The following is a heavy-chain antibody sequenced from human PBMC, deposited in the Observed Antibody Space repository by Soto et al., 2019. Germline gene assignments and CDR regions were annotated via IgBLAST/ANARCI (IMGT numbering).Heavy chain of an antibody. J-gene: IGHJ4*02. D-gene: IGHD3-22*01. V-gene: IGHV3-21*01. CDR3: ARGLYDSMVSFDY. CDR2: ISSSSSYI. Sequence: EVQLVESGGGLVKPGGSLRLSCAASGFTFSSYSMNWVRQAPGKGLEWVSSISSSSSYIYYADSVKGRFTISRDNAKNSLYLQMNSLRAEDTAVYYCARGLYDSMVSFDYWGQGTLVTVSS. CDR1: GFTFSSYS.